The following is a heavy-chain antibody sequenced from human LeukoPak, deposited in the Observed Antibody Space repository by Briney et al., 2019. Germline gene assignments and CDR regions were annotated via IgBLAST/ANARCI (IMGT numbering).Heavy chain of an antibody. CDR3: ARGDYSNYGGAFDI. V-gene: IGHV3-48*01. Sequence: GGSLRLSCAASGFTFSSYSMNWVRQAPGKGLEWVSYISSSSSTIYYADSAKGRFTISRDNAKNSLYLQMNSLRAEDTAVYYCARGDYSNYGGAFDIWGQGTMVTVSS. J-gene: IGHJ3*02. CDR2: ISSSSSTI. D-gene: IGHD4-11*01. CDR1: GFTFSSYS.